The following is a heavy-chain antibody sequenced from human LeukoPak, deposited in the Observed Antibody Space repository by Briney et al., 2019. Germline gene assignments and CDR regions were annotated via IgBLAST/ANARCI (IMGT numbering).Heavy chain of an antibody. J-gene: IGHJ3*02. D-gene: IGHD2-15*01. V-gene: IGHV3-13*01. CDR2: IGTAGDT. CDR3: ARDGGYCSGGSCYSDAFDI. CDR1: GFTFSSYD. Sequence: GGSLRLSCAASGFTFSSYDMHWVRQATGRGLEWVSAIGTAGDTYYPGSVKGRFTISRENAKNSLYLQMNSLRAGDTAVYYCARDGGYCSGGSCYSDAFDIWGQGTMVTVSS.